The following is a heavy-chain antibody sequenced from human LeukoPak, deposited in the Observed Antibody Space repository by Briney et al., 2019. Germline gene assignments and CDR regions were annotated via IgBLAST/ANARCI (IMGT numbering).Heavy chain of an antibody. V-gene: IGHV3-33*06. CDR3: AKDFRIGYSAHFDY. Sequence: GGSLRLSCAASGFTFRSYGMHWVRQAPGKGLEWVAIIWYDGSNKYYASSVKGRITISRDNSKNTLYLQMNSLRAEDTAVYYCAKDFRIGYSAHFDYWGQGALVTVSS. D-gene: IGHD3-22*01. J-gene: IGHJ4*02. CDR2: IWYDGSNK. CDR1: GFTFRSYG.